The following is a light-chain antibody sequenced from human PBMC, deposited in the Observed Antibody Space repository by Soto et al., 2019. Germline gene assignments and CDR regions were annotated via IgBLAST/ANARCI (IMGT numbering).Light chain of an antibody. V-gene: IGKV1-39*01. CDR2: DAS. J-gene: IGKJ1*01. CDR3: QQGFSAPPWT. CDR1: QSINNY. Sequence: DIQMTQSPSSLSASVGDRITITCRSSQSINNYLNWYQQRPGKAPKVIIYDASSLQSGVPSRFSGGGSGTDFALTISSLQPEDFATYYCQQGFSAPPWTFGQGTKVEI.